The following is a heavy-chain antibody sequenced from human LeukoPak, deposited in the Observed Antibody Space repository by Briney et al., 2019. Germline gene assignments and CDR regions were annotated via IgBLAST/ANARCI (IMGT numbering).Heavy chain of an antibody. J-gene: IGHJ5*02. CDR1: GYSFTSYW. V-gene: IGHV5-10-1*01. D-gene: IGHD3-22*01. CDR2: IDPSDSYT. CDR3: VRRRTYTYDSSGYSPGGFDP. Sequence: GASLQISCKGSGYSFTSYWINWVRQMPGKGLEWMGRIDPSDSYTNYSPSFQGHVTISADKSISTAYLQWSSLKASDTAMYYCVRRRTYTYDSSGYSPGGFDPWGQGTLVTVSS.